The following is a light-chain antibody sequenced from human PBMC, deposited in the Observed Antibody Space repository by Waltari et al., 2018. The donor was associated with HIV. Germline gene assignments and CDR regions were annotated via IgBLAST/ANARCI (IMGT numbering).Light chain of an antibody. V-gene: IGLV1-47*01. Sequence: QSVLTQSPSTSASPGQRVTISCSGTRPNIGHNFVSWYQRLPGTAPKLLIFRNNQRPSGVPDRFSGSKSDTSASLVISVLRSEDEAEYFCAVWDGSLSAWLFGGGTKVAVL. CDR1: RPNIGHNF. J-gene: IGLJ3*02. CDR2: RNN. CDR3: AVWDGSLSAWL.